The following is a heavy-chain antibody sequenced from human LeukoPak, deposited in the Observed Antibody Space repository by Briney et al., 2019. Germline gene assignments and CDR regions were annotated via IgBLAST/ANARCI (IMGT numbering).Heavy chain of an antibody. CDR1: GGSISSYY. J-gene: IGHJ5*01. CDR3: ARLRCNGGICYWFDS. Sequence: KTSETLSLTCTVSGGSISSYYWSWIRQPPGKGLEWVGNIFDSGSTNYNPSLKSRVSISLDTSKNRFSLLLTSVTAADTAVYYCARLRCNGGICYWFDSWGQGTLVTFSS. V-gene: IGHV4-59*08. CDR2: IFDSGST. D-gene: IGHD2-15*01.